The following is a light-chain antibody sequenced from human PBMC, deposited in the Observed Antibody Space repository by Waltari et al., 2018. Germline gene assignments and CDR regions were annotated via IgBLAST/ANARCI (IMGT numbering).Light chain of an antibody. CDR3: QQRYSTPPWT. J-gene: IGKJ1*01. V-gene: IGKV1-39*01. CDR1: QSISIY. CDR2: AAS. Sequence: DIQVTQSPSSLSASVGDRVTITCRASQSISIYLNWYQQKPGKAPKLLISAASSLQGGVPSRFSVSGSGTDFTLTISSLQPEDFASYYCQQRYSTPPWTFGQGTKVEIK.